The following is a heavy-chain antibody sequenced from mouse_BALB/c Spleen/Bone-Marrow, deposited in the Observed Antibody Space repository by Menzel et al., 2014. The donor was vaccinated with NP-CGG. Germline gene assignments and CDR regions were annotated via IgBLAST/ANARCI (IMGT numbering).Heavy chain of an antibody. V-gene: IGHV2-9*02. J-gene: IGHJ2*01. CDR3: ARDYYGSSYFDY. CDR1: GSSLXSYG. D-gene: IGHD1-1*01. CDR2: IWAGGST. Sequence: QVQLKESGPGLVSPSQRLSITCTVSGSSLXSYGVHWVRQPPGKGLEWLGVIWAGGSTNYNSALMSRLSISKDNSKSQVFLKMNSLQTDDAAMYYCARDYYGSSYFDYWGQGTTLTVSS.